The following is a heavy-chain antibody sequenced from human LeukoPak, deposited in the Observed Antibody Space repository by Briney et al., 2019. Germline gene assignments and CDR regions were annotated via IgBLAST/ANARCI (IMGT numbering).Heavy chain of an antibody. Sequence: PSETLSLTCSVSGGETNNNNYYWGWIRQPPGKGLEWIGNIYHSGGTYYNASLKSRVTISIDTSKNQFSLKLNSVTAADTAVYYCVREILYCSGGSCYRGPFDNWGQGTLVTVSA. CDR3: VREILYCSGGSCYRGPFDN. CDR1: GGETNNNNYY. CDR2: IYHSGGT. V-gene: IGHV4-39*07. J-gene: IGHJ4*02. D-gene: IGHD2-15*01.